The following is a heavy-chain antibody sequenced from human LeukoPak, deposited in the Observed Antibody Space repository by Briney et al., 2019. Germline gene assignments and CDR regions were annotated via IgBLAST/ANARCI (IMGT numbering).Heavy chain of an antibody. J-gene: IGHJ4*02. CDR1: GYSISSGYY. CDR3: ARGLGYCSSTSCYAHFDY. Sequence: SETLSLTCTVSGYSISSGYYWGWIRQPPGKGLEWIGSIYHSGSTYYNPSLKSRVTISVDTSKNQFSLKLSSVTAADTAVYYCARGLGYCSSTSCYAHFDYWGQGTLVTVSS. V-gene: IGHV4-38-2*02. CDR2: IYHSGST. D-gene: IGHD2-2*01.